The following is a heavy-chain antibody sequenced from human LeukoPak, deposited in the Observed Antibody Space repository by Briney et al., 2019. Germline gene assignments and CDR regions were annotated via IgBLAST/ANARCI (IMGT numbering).Heavy chain of an antibody. Sequence: GGSLRLSCTTPKFNFHNYGLTWVRQAPGKELEWVPSISGSGGSTQYAASVQGRFTISRDNSKNTLYLQMNSLRAEDTAVYYCAKDLSIHFGYCSGGSCYGDAFDIWGQGTMVTVSS. J-gene: IGHJ3*02. CDR3: AKDLSIHFGYCSGGSCYGDAFDI. CDR2: ISGSGGST. D-gene: IGHD2-15*01. V-gene: IGHV3-23*01. CDR1: KFNFHNYG.